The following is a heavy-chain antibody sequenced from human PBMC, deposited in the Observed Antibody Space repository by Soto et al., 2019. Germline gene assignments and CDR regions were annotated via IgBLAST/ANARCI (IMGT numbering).Heavy chain of an antibody. D-gene: IGHD2-8*01. CDR3: VASVFSFDY. CDR1: GFTFSTSA. V-gene: IGHV3-30*15. CDR2: ISYDGTNE. Sequence: HVQLVESGGGVVQPGRSLRLSCAASGFTFSTSAMHWVRQAPGKGLEWVAVISYDGTNEHYEDSVKGRFTVSRDNSRNTLSLQRSSLRPEVTAMYYCVASVFSFDYWGQGSLVTVSS. J-gene: IGHJ4*02.